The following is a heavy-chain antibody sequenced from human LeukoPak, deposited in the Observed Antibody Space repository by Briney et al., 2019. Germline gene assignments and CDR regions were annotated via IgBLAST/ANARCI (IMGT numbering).Heavy chain of an antibody. V-gene: IGHV3-23*01. D-gene: IGHD6-19*01. Sequence: QPGGSLRLSCAASGFTFTSYAMTWVRQAPGKGLEWVSSISGSSDSTYYADSVKGRFSISRDNTKNTLYLQMNSLRAEDTAVYYCAKDGGAVAGGSWYFDLWGRGTLVTVSS. CDR1: GFTFTSYA. CDR2: ISGSSDST. J-gene: IGHJ2*01. CDR3: AKDGGAVAGGSWYFDL.